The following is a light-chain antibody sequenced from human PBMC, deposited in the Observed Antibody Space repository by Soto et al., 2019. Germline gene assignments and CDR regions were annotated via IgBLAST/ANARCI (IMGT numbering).Light chain of an antibody. Sequence: QSVLTQPPSVSGAPGQRVTISCTGSSSNIGAGYDVHWYQQFPGTAPKVLIYGNSNRPSGVPDRFSGSKSGTSASLAITGLQAEDEADYYCQSYDSSLSDWVFGEGTKVTVL. V-gene: IGLV1-40*01. CDR1: SSNIGAGYD. CDR3: QSYDSSLSDWV. CDR2: GNS. J-gene: IGLJ3*02.